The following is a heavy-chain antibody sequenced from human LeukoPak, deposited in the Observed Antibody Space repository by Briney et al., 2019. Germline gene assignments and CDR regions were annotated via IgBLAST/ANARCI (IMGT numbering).Heavy chain of an antibody. CDR2: IRYDGSNK. Sequence: GGSLRLSCAASGFTFSRYWMSWVRQAPGKGLEWVAFIRYDGSNKYYADSVKGRFTISRDNSKNTLYLQMNSLRAEDTAVYYCAKDWRMDIVVVVAREYYFDYWGQGTLVTVSS. D-gene: IGHD2-15*01. CDR1: GFTFSRYW. V-gene: IGHV3-30*02. CDR3: AKDWRMDIVVVVAREYYFDY. J-gene: IGHJ4*02.